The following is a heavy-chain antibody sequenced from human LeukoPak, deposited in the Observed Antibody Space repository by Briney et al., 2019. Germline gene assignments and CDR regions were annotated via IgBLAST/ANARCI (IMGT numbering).Heavy chain of an antibody. Sequence: PGASLRLSCAASGCTFSSYAMSWVRQAPGKGLEWVSAISGSGGSTYYADSVKGRFTISRDNSKNTLYLQMNSLRAEDTAVYYCAKGPYYYDSSGYPSFFDYWGQGTLVTVSS. J-gene: IGHJ4*02. CDR1: GCTFSSYA. CDR2: ISGSGGST. V-gene: IGHV3-23*01. CDR3: AKGPYYYDSSGYPSFFDY. D-gene: IGHD3-22*01.